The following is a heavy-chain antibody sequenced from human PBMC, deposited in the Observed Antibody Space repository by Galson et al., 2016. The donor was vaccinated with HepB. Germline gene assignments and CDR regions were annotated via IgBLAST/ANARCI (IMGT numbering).Heavy chain of an antibody. D-gene: IGHD2-2*01. CDR1: GFTFGSYG. CDR3: VQGSTAPAV. CDR2: ISRGGDSR. Sequence: SLRLSCAASGFTFGSYGMTWVRQAPGKGLEFVASISRGGDSRDYADSVRGRFTISRDNSKNILYLQMNSLRAEETALYYCVQGSTAPAVWGKGTPVTVST. V-gene: IGHV3-23*01. J-gene: IGHJ6*04.